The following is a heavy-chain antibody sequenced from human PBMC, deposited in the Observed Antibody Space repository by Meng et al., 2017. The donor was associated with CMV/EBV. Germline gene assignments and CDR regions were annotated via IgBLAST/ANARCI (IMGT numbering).Heavy chain of an antibody. CDR1: GGSISSSSYY. CDR2: IYYSGST. CDR3: VTWLWFGELSGYYFDY. V-gene: IGHV4-39*07. J-gene: IGHJ4*02. D-gene: IGHD3-10*01. Sequence: QLQLQESGQGLVKPSETLSLTCTVSGGSISSSSYYWGWIRQPPGKGLEWIGSIYYSGSTYYNPSLKSRVTISVDTSKNQFSLKLSSVTAADTAVYYCVTWLWFGELSGYYFDYWGQGTLVTVSS.